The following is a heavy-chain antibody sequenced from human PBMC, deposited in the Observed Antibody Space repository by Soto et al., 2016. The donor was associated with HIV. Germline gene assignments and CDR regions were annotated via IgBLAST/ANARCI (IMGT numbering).Heavy chain of an antibody. CDR3: ARYTGYDYRALDY. V-gene: IGHV1-2*02. D-gene: IGHD5-12*01. CDR1: GYTFTSYD. CDR2: INPNSGGT. Sequence: QVQLVQSGAEVKKPGASVKVSCKASGYTFTSYDINWVRQATGQGLEWMGWINPNSGGTNYAQKFQGRVTMTRDTSINTVYMELSNLRSDDTALYYCARYTGYDYRALDYWGQGTLVTVSS. J-gene: IGHJ4*02.